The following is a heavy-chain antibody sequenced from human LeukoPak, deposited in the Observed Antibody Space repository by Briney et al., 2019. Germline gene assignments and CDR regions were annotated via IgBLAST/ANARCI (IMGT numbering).Heavy chain of an antibody. CDR2: INHSGST. J-gene: IGHJ4*02. D-gene: IGHD3-10*01. CDR3: ARRDYYASAFDY. V-gene: IGHV4-34*01. Sequence: PSETLSLTCAVYGGSFSGYYWSWIRQPPGKGLEWIGEINHSGSTNYNPSLKSRVTISVDTSKNQFSLKLTSVTAADTAVYYCARRDYYASAFDYWGQGTLVTVSS. CDR1: GGSFSGYY.